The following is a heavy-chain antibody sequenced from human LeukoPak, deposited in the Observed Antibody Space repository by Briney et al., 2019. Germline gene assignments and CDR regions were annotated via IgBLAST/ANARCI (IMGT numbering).Heavy chain of an antibody. Sequence: PSETLSLTCTVSGGSISSSSYYWGWMRQPPGKGLEWIGSIYYSGSTYYNPSLKSRVTISVDTSKNQFSLKLSSVTAADTAVYYCAVESIEGYCSGGSCYPVIWGQGTMVTVSS. D-gene: IGHD2-15*01. CDR2: IYYSGST. V-gene: IGHV4-39*07. CDR1: GGSISSSSYY. J-gene: IGHJ3*02. CDR3: AVESIEGYCSGGSCYPVI.